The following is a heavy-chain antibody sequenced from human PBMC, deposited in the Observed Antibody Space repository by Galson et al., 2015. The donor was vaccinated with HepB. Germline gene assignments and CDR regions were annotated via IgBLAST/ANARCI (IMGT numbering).Heavy chain of an antibody. D-gene: IGHD6-19*01. CDR2: IIPILGRP. V-gene: IGHV1-69*13. CDR1: GGTFSSDA. J-gene: IGHJ4*02. CDR3: ARGIAVAGYLEY. Sequence: SVKVSCKASGGTFSSDAISWVRQAPGQGLEWMGGIIPILGRPIYAQKLQGRVTITADGSTTTAYMELSSLRSEDTAVYYCARGIAVAGYLEYWGQGTLVTVSS.